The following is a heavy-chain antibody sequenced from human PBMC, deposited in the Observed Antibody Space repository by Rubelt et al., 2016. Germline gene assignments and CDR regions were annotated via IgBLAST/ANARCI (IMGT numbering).Heavy chain of an antibody. J-gene: IGHJ6*02. D-gene: IGHD7-27*01. CDR1: GGSFSGYY. V-gene: IGHV4-34*01. Sequence: QVQLQQWGAGLLKPSETLSLTCAVYGGSFSGYYWSWIRQPPGKGLEWIGEINHSGSTNYNPSLKSRVTISVDTSKNQFSLKLSPGTAAETAVYYLARHWDYDGMDVWGQGTTVTVS. CDR3: ARHWDYDGMDV. CDR2: INHSGST.